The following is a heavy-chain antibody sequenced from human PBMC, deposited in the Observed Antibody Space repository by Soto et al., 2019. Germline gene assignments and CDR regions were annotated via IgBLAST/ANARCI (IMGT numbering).Heavy chain of an antibody. CDR3: AGHPGDYAPIDY. V-gene: IGHV3-23*01. CDR2: ISGSGGST. Sequence: EVQLLESGGGLVQPGGSLRLSCAASGFTFSNYAMNWVRQAPGKGLEWVSAISGSGGSTYYADSVKGRFTISRDNSKNTLYLQMNSLRAEDTAVYYCAGHPGDYAPIDYWGQGTLVTVSS. J-gene: IGHJ4*02. CDR1: GFTFSNYA. D-gene: IGHD4-17*01.